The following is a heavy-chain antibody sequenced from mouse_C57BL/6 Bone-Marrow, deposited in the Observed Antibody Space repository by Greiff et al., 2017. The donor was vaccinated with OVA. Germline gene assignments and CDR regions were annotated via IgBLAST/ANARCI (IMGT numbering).Heavy chain of an antibody. V-gene: IGHV1-26*01. J-gene: IGHJ2*02. CDR2: INPNNGGT. Sequence: VQLQQSGPELVKPGASVKISCKASGYTFTDYYMNWVKQSHGKSLEWIGDINPNNGGTSYNQKFKGKATLTVDKSSSTAYMELRSLTSEDSAVYYCARSGGIPFDYWGQGTSLTVSS. D-gene: IGHD3-1*01. CDR3: ARSGGIPFDY. CDR1: GYTFTDYY.